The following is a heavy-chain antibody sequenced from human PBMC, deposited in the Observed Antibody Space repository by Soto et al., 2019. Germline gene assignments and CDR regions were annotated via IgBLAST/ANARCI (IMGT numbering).Heavy chain of an antibody. Sequence: VKVSCKASGYTFTGYYMHWVRQAPGQGLEWMGWINPNSGGTNYAQKFQGWVTMTRDTSISTAYMELSRLRSDDTAVYYCARTVGIVRVVAIPGYPDNWGQGTLVTVSS. CDR1: GYTFTGYY. V-gene: IGHV1-2*04. CDR2: INPNSGGT. J-gene: IGHJ4*02. D-gene: IGHD1-26*01. CDR3: ARTVGIVRVVAIPGYPDN.